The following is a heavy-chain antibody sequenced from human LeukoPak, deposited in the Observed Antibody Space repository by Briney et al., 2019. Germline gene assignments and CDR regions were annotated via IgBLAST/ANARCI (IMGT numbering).Heavy chain of an antibody. CDR3: ARVRIDAFDI. D-gene: IGHD1-14*01. Sequence: SETLSLTCTVSGGSISSYYWSWIRQPPGKGLEWIGYIYYSGSTNYNPSLKSRVTISVDTSKDQFSLKLSSVTAADTAVYYCARVRIDAFDIWGQGTMVTVSS. CDR2: IYYSGST. J-gene: IGHJ3*02. V-gene: IGHV4-59*01. CDR1: GGSISSYY.